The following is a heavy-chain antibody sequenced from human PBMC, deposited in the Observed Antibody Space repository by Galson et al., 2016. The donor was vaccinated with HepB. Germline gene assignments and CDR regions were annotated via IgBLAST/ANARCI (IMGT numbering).Heavy chain of an antibody. CDR1: GFSFSSYT. D-gene: IGHD2/OR15-2a*01. V-gene: IGHV3-23*01. CDR2: ISDSGDRT. CDR3: LHSIDY. J-gene: IGHJ4*02. Sequence: SLRLSCAASGFSFSSYTMSWVRQAPGKGLEWISAISDSGDRTYYADSVRGRFTISRDNAKNTLCLEMNSLRAEDTALYYCLHSIDYWGQGTLVTVSS.